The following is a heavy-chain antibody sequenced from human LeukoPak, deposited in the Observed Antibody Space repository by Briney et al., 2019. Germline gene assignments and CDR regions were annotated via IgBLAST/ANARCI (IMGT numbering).Heavy chain of an antibody. Sequence: PGGSLRLSCAASGFTFSSYGMHGVRQAPGKGLEWVAFIRYDGSNKYYADSVKGRFTISRDNSKNTLYLQMNSLRAEDTAVYYCAKDRGYYYGSGSLLRSTRNWNDVDWHQFDYWGQGTLVTVSS. V-gene: IGHV3-30*02. CDR1: GFTFSSYG. CDR3: AKDRGYYYGSGSLLRSTRNWNDVDWHQFDY. D-gene: IGHD3-10*01. CDR2: IRYDGSNK. J-gene: IGHJ4*02.